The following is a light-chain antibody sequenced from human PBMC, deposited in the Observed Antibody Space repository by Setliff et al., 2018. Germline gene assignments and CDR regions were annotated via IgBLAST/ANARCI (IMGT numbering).Light chain of an antibody. J-gene: IGLJ1*01. CDR1: AADVGAYNY. Sequence: QSVLTQPASVSGSPGQSITISCTGSAADVGAYNYVSWYQQHPGKAPKLIVYDVANRPPGVSDRFSGSKSGNTASLTISGLRAEDEADYYCGSYTTASTRVFGTGTKVTVL. CDR2: DVA. V-gene: IGLV2-14*03. CDR3: GSYTTASTRV.